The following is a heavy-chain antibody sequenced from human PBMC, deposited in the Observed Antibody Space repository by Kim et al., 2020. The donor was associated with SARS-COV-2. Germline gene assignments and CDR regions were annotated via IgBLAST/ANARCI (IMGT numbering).Heavy chain of an antibody. CDR3: ARGQWLNYFDY. J-gene: IGHJ4*02. V-gene: IGHV1-69*01. Sequence: ANYAQKFQGRVTFTSDESTRTAYLELSSLRSEDTAVYYCARGQWLNYFDYWGQGTLVPVSS. D-gene: IGHD6-19*01. CDR2: A.